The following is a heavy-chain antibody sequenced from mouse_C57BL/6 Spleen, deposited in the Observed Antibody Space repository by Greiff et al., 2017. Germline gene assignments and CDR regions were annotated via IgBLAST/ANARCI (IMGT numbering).Heavy chain of an antibody. CDR1: GFSLTSYG. V-gene: IGHV2-2*01. CDR3: ARENGNYVDWFAY. CDR2: IWSGGST. J-gene: IGHJ3*01. Sequence: QVQLKESGPGLVQPSQSLSITCTVSGFSLTSYGVHWVRQSPGKGLEWLGVIWSGGSTDYNAAFISRLSISKDNSKSQVFFKMNSLQADDTAIYYCARENGNYVDWFAYWGQGTLVTVSA. D-gene: IGHD2-1*01.